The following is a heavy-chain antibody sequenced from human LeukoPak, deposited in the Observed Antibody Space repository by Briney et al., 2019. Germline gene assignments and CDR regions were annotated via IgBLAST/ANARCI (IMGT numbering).Heavy chain of an antibody. Sequence: SETLSLTCTVTGGSISGYYWSWIRQPPGKGLEWIGFIYYSGTTSYNPSLKSRVTVSVDTSKNQFSLMLSSVTAADTAVYYCARMTSYSSGCYFDYWGQGTLVTVSS. CDR2: IYYSGTT. V-gene: IGHV4-59*01. CDR1: GGSISGYY. D-gene: IGHD6-19*01. CDR3: ARMTSYSSGCYFDY. J-gene: IGHJ4*02.